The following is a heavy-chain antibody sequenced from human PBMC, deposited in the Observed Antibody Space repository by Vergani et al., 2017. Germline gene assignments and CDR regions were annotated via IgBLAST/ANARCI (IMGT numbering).Heavy chain of an antibody. V-gene: IGHV4-30-2*01. CDR1: GGSISSGGYS. CDR2: TYHSGST. J-gene: IGHJ3*02. CDR3: AGGPPSNDILTGWWAFDN. Sequence: QLQLPESGSGLVKPSQPLSLTCAVSGGSISSGGYSWSWIRQPPGKGLEWIGYTYHSGSTYYNPSLKSRVTISVDRSKNQFSLKLSSVTAADTAVYYCAGGPPSNDILTGWWAFDNWGQGTMVTVSS. D-gene: IGHD3-9*01.